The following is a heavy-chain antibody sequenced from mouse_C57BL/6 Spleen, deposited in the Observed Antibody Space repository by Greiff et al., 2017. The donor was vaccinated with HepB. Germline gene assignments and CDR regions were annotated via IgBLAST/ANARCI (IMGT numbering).Heavy chain of an antibody. Sequence: EVQLQQSGPELVKPGASVKISCKASGYTFTDYYMNWVKQSHGKSLEWIGDINPNNGGTSYNQKFKGKATLTVDKSSSTAYMELRSLTSEDSAVYYCARNSNYGSSYAMDYWGQGTSVTVSS. CDR3: ARNSNYGSSYAMDY. D-gene: IGHD1-1*01. CDR1: GYTFTDYY. CDR2: INPNNGGT. J-gene: IGHJ4*01. V-gene: IGHV1-26*01.